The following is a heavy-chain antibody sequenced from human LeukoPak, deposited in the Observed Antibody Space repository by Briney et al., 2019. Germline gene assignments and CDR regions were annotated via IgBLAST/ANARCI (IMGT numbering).Heavy chain of an antibody. V-gene: IGHV4-39*01. CDR3: ARHGSSGWVFDS. Sequence: SETLSLTCTVSGGSISSSTYYWGWIRQPPGKGLEWIGTIYYGGSTYYSPSLKSRVTISVDTSKNQFSLRLSSVTAADTAVYYCARHGSSGWVFDSWGQGTLVTVSS. D-gene: IGHD6-19*01. CDR2: IYYGGST. J-gene: IGHJ4*02. CDR1: GGSISSSTYY.